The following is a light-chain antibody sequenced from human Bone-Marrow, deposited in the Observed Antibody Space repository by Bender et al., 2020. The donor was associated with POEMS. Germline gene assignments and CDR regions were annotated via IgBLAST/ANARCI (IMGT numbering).Light chain of an antibody. CDR1: SSNIGAGYG. Sequence: QSVLTQPPSVSGAPGQRVTISCTGTSSNIGAGYGVHWYQHLPGTAPKLLIYGNNNRPSGVPDRFSGSKSGTSASLAITGLQAEDAADYYCSTWDDRLNAWLFGGGTKLTVL. V-gene: IGLV1-50*01. J-gene: IGLJ3*02. CDR3: STWDDRLNAWL. CDR2: GNN.